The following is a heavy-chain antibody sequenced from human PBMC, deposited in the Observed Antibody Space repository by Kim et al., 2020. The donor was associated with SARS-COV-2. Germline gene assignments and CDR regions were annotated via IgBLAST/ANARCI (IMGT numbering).Heavy chain of an antibody. CDR3: ARSFMFSSGYSSGWYGGGIGDY. CDR2: INPNSGGT. CDR1: GYTFTGYY. J-gene: IGHJ4*02. Sequence: ASVKVSCKASGYTFTGYYMHWVRQAPGQGLEWMGWINPNSGGTNYAQKFQGRVTMTRDTSISTAYMELSRLRSDDTAVYYCARSFMFSSGYSSGWYGGGIGDYWGQGTLVTVSS. D-gene: IGHD6-19*01. V-gene: IGHV1-2*02.